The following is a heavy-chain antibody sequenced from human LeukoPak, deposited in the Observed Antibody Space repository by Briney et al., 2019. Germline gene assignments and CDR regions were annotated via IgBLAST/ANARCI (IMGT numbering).Heavy chain of an antibody. CDR1: GFTFSTYV. CDR2: ISTTSRYI. J-gene: IGHJ3*02. D-gene: IGHD2-8*02. V-gene: IGHV3-21*01. Sequence: GGSLRLSCAASGFTFSTYVMNWVRQAPGKGLEWVSSISTTSRYIYYADSVRGRFTISRDNARNSLYLQMNSLRAEDTALYYCARMHCTGGGGCSLRMGASHIWGQGTMVTVSS. CDR3: ARMHCTGGGGCSLRMGASHI.